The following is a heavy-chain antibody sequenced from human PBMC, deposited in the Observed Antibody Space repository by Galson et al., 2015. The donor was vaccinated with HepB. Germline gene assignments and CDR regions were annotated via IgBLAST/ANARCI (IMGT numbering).Heavy chain of an antibody. Sequence: SLRLSCAASGFPVSSYYMSWVRQAPGKGLEWVSLIYSGGSTDYADSVKGRFTISRERSKSTLYLKMNSLRAEDTAVYYCARQAITGTDSFDIWGRGTVVTVSS. CDR2: IYSGGST. CDR3: ARQAITGTDSFDI. CDR1: GFPVSSYY. D-gene: IGHD1-20*01. V-gene: IGHV3-53*01. J-gene: IGHJ3*02.